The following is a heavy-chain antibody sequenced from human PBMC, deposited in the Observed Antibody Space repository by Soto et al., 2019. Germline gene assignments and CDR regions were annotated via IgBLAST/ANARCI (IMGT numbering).Heavy chain of an antibody. CDR3: TRGKWFPRGYGMDV. Sequence: QVQLQESGPGLVKPSETLSLTCTVSGDSVTSDYWSWIRQPPGKRLEYIGFIYLGGSANYNPSLVSRVTIPPEKAKNQLSLRLTSVTAADTAVYYCTRGKWFPRGYGMDVWGRGTTVTVS. D-gene: IGHD3-22*01. V-gene: IGHV4-59*02. CDR2: IYLGGSA. CDR1: GDSVTSDY. J-gene: IGHJ6*02.